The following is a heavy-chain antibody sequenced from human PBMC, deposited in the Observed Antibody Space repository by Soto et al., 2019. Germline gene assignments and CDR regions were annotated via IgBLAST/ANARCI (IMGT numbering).Heavy chain of an antibody. J-gene: IGHJ4*02. CDR1: GFSVSNFA. CDR2: ISYDGNNT. V-gene: IGHV3-30-3*01. CDR3: ASQTAEGIFTHRGALGN. Sequence: XGGLRLSYSASGFSVSNFAPHWVRQAPGKGLEWMALISYDGNNTKYGDSVKARFTISRDNSKNTLYLEMTSLRAEDAAIYYCASQTAEGIFTHRGALGNCGQGTLVTVYS. D-gene: IGHD1-26*01.